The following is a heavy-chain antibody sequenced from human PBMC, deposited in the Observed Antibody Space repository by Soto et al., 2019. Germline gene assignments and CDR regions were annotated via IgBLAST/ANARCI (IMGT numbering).Heavy chain of an antibody. D-gene: IGHD4-4*01. Sequence: GGSLRLSCAASGFTFSSYVMTWVRQAPGKGLEWVSAISGSGTTYYADSVKGRFTISRDNSKNTLYLQMNSLRAEDTAVYYCVKGTTSQGGYDYWGQGTLVTVS. J-gene: IGHJ4*02. CDR3: VKGTTSQGGYDY. V-gene: IGHV3-23*01. CDR2: ISGSGTT. CDR1: GFTFSSYV.